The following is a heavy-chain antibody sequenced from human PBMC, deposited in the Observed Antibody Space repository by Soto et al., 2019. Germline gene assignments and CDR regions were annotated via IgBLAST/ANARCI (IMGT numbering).Heavy chain of an antibody. CDR1: GFSFSSYW. V-gene: IGHV3-7*03. J-gene: IGHJ5*02. CDR3: ARPYCSGGSCYNWFDP. Sequence: GGSLRLSCAASGFSFSSYWMIWVRQAPGKGLQWVANIKQDGSQKYYVDSVKGRFTIYRDNAKNSLYLQMNSLRAEDTAIYYCARPYCSGGSCYNWFDPWGQGTLVTVSS. CDR2: IKQDGSQK. D-gene: IGHD2-15*01.